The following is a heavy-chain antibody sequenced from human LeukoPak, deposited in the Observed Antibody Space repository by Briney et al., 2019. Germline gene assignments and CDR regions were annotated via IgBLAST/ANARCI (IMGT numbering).Heavy chain of an antibody. CDR2: MNPNSGNT. J-gene: IGHJ6*02. CDR3: ARVDTIFGVGSNYYYYGMDV. CDR1: GYTFTSYD. V-gene: IGHV1-8*01. D-gene: IGHD3-3*01. Sequence: ASVKVSCKASGYTFTSYDINWVRQATGQGLEWMGWMNPNSGNTGYAQKFQGRVTMTRNTSISTAYMELSSLRSEDTAVYYCARVDTIFGVGSNYYYYGMDVWGQGTTVTVSS.